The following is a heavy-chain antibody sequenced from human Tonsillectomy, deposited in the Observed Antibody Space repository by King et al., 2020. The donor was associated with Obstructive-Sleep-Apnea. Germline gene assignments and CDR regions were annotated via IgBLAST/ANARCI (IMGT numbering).Heavy chain of an antibody. V-gene: IGHV4-4*02. CDR1: GGSISSSNC. J-gene: IGHJ3*02. D-gene: IGHD3-9*01. CDR3: ARNFDILTGYYFIDAFDI. Sequence: QLQESGPGLVKPSGTLSLTCAVSGGSISSSNCRRWVRQPPGKGLEWIGEIYHGGTTNYRPSLKSRVTISVAKSKNQFSLNLTSVTAADTAVYYCARNFDILTGYYFIDAFDIWGQGTMVTVSS. CDR2: IYHGGTT.